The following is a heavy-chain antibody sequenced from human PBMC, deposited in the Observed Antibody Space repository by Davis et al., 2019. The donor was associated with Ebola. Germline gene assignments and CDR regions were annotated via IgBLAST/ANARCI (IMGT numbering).Heavy chain of an antibody. CDR3: ARERRFWSGYQDY. J-gene: IGHJ4*02. Sequence: LSLTCAASGFTFSDYYMSWIRQAPGKGLEWVSYISSSGSTIYYADSVKGRFTISRDNAKNSLYLQMNSLRAEDTAVYYCARERRFWSGYQDYWGQGTLVTVSS. CDR1: GFTFSDYY. V-gene: IGHV3-11*01. D-gene: IGHD3-3*01. CDR2: ISSSGSTI.